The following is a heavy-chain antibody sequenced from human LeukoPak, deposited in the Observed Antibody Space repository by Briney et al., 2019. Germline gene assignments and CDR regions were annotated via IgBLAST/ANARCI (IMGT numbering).Heavy chain of an antibody. Sequence: PAQTLSLTCTVSGASFNSDDQYWNWIRQSPGKGLEWIGSMRHSGMLYNNPSRESRATISTDTSKNQFSLNLSSVTAADSAVYFCSRGLDSRKLGYWGQGILVTVSS. D-gene: IGHD3-22*01. V-gene: IGHV4-31*03. CDR1: GASFNSDDQY. CDR3: SRGLDSRKLGY. J-gene: IGHJ4*02. CDR2: MRHSGML.